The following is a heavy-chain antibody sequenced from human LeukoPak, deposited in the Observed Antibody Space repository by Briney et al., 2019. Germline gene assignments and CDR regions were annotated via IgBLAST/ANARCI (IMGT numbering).Heavy chain of an antibody. CDR1: GFTFGDYG. CDR3: TRVTLHRGRYCFDY. Sequence: PGRSLRLSCTTSGFTFGDYGLGWVRQAPGKGLEGIGFIRSKVYGGTTEYAASVQGRVTITRDDSKSIAYLQVNSLKTDDTAVYYCTRVTLHRGRYCFDYWVQGTLVTVSS. D-gene: IGHD1-26*01. CDR2: IRSKVYGGTT. V-gene: IGHV3-49*04. J-gene: IGHJ4*02.